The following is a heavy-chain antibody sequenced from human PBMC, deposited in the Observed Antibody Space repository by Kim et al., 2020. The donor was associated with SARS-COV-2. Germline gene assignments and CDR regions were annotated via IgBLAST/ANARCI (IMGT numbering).Heavy chain of an antibody. J-gene: IGHJ4*02. CDR3: GNYGPDNYYRGVEN. D-gene: IGHD3-10*01. Sequence: GGSLRLSCSASGLTFSNFAMTWVRQAPGKGLEWVSRISTRGDITFYAVSMKGRFIISRDNSKNTLYLQMNSLRAEDTAVYYCGNYGPDNYYRGVENWGQGTLVTVSS. V-gene: IGHV3-23*01. CDR2: ISTRGDIT. CDR1: GLTFSNFA.